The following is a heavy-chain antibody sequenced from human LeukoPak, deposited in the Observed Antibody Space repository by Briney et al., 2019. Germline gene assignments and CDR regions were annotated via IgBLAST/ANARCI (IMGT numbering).Heavy chain of an antibody. CDR1: GFTFSSYS. CDR3: ARALRYFDWLSTSPEYNWFDP. CDR2: ISSSSSTI. D-gene: IGHD3-9*01. J-gene: IGHJ5*02. V-gene: IGHV3-48*01. Sequence: GGSLRLSCAASGFTFSSYSMNWVSQAPGKGLEWVSYISSSSSTIYYADSVKGRFTISRDNAKNSLYLQMNSLRAEDTAVYYCARALRYFDWLSTSPEYNWFDPWGQGTLVTVSS.